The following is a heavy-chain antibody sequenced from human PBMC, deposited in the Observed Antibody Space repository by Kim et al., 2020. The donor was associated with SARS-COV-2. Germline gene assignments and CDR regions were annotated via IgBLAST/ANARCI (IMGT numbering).Heavy chain of an antibody. CDR1: GYTFTSYD. V-gene: IGHV1-8*01. J-gene: IGHJ5*02. Sequence: ASVKVSCKASGYTFTSYDINWVRQATGQGLEWMGWMNPNSGNTGYAQKFQGRVTMTRNTSISTAYMELSSLRSEDTAVYYCARGVGVIAARRAANWFDPWGQGTLVTVSS. CDR2: MNPNSGNT. D-gene: IGHD6-6*01. CDR3: ARGVGVIAARRAANWFDP.